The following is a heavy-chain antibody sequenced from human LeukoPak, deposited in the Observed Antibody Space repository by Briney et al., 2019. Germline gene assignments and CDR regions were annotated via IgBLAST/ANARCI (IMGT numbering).Heavy chain of an antibody. J-gene: IGHJ4*02. CDR1: GYTFTYYY. Sequence: ASVKVSCKASGYTFTYYYIHWVRQAPGQGLEWMGWINPNSGGTNYAQKFQGRVTMTRDTSISTAYMELSRLRSDDTAVYYCAKLNDHTTGYPPFDYWGQGNLVTVSS. D-gene: IGHD3-9*01. CDR2: INPNSGGT. CDR3: AKLNDHTTGYPPFDY. V-gene: IGHV1-2*02.